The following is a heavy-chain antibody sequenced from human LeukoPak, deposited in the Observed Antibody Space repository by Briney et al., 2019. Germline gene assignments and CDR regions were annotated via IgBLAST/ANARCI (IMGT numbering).Heavy chain of an antibody. CDR3: AREEPAGSTDS. D-gene: IGHD1-14*01. J-gene: IGHJ4*02. CDR2: ISGDGGQT. CDR1: GFILSSYP. Sequence: GGSLRLSCVASGFILSSYPMHWVRQAPGKGLESVSAISGDGGQTYYANSVKGRFTISRDNSKNTLYLQMGCLRDEDTAMYYCAREEPAGSTDSWGQGTLVTVSS. V-gene: IGHV3-64*01.